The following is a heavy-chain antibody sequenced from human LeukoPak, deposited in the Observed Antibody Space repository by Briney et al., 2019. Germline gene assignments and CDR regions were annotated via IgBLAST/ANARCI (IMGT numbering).Heavy chain of an antibody. Sequence: SETLSLTCTVSGGSISSNSYYWGWIRQPPGKGLEWIGSIYYSGSTYYNPSLKSRVTISVDTSKNQFSLKLNSVTAADTAVYYCARNRYYYGSGNYGVPNWFDPCGQGALVTVSS. CDR2: IYYSGST. CDR3: ARNRYYYGSGNYGVPNWFDP. D-gene: IGHD3-10*01. J-gene: IGHJ5*02. CDR1: GGSISSNSYY. V-gene: IGHV4-39*01.